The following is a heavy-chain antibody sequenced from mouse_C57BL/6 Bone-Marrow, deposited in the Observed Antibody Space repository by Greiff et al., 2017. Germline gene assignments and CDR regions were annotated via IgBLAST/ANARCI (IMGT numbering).Heavy chain of an antibody. V-gene: IGHV1-26*01. CDR3: TSPLMYCCGSSFAY. J-gene: IGHJ3*01. CDR2: INPGNGGT. CDR1: GYTFTDYY. D-gene: IGHD1-1*01. Sequence: VQLQQSGPVLVKPGASVKISCKASGYTFTDYYMNWVKQSPGTSLEWIGAINPGNGGTSYNQKFKGKATLTADTSSSTAYMELRSLTSEDSAVYYCTSPLMYCCGSSFAYWGQGTLVTVSA.